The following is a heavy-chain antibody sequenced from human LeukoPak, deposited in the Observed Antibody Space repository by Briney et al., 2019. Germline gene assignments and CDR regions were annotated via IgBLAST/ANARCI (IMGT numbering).Heavy chain of an antibody. J-gene: IGHJ4*02. V-gene: IGHV3-13*01. D-gene: IGHD6-13*01. CDR1: GFSFSTYD. Sequence: QPGRSLRLSCAASGFSFSTYDMHWVRQVTGKGLEWVSAIGTAGDTHYVDSVKGRFTISRENAKNSLYLQMNSLRAGDTAVYYCARRGYSSSWAYFDYWGQGILVTVSS. CDR2: IGTAGDT. CDR3: ARRGYSSSWAYFDY.